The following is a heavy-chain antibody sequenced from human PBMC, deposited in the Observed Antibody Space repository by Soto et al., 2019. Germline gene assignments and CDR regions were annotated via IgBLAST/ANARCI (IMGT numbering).Heavy chain of an antibody. CDR1: GLDFSSEV. CDR2: ISGSGRTI. V-gene: IGHV3-23*01. CDR3: AKVGPSYYYGMDV. J-gene: IGHJ6*02. D-gene: IGHD1-26*01. Sequence: GGSLRLSCAASGLDFSSEVMCWVRQAPGKGLEWVSSISGSGRTIYHADSMRGRFAISRDNSKNSLYLQLNNLRVDDTAVYYCAKVGPSYYYGMDVWGQGATVTVSS.